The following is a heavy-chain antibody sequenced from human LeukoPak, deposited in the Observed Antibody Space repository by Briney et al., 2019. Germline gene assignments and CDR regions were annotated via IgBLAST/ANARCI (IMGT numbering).Heavy chain of an antibody. CDR2: ISGRRGGT. Sequence: GGSLRLSCAASGFTFSDYALIWVRQAPGKGLEWVSAISGRRGGTHYADAVKGRFTVSRDNSRNTLYLQMSSLRAEDTAVYYCAKYISVPRTQLLGDYWGQGTLVTVSS. J-gene: IGHJ4*02. D-gene: IGHD6-19*01. V-gene: IGHV3-23*01. CDR3: AKYISVPRTQLLGDY. CDR1: GFTFSDYA.